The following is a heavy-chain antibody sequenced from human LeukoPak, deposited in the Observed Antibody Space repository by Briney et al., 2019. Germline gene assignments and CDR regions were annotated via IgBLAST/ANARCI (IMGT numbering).Heavy chain of an antibody. J-gene: IGHJ4*02. D-gene: IGHD5-24*01. V-gene: IGHV4-34*01. CDR2: IKHSGST. CDR1: GGSFSGYY. Sequence: SETLSLTCAVYGGSFSGYYWSWIRQPPGKGLEWIGEIKHSGSTNYNPSLKSRVTISVDTSKNQFSLKLSSVTAADTAVYYCARSYGYNYGYFDYWGQGTLVTVSS. CDR3: ARSYGYNYGYFDY.